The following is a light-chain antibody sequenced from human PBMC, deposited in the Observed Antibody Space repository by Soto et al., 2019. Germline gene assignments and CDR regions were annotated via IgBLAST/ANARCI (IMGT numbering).Light chain of an antibody. CDR2: GAS. V-gene: IGKV3-20*01. CDR3: QQYGSSPIT. CDR1: QSVSSSN. Sequence: EIVLTQSPGTLSLSPGERATLSCRASQSVSSSNLAWYQQKPGQAPRLLIYGASTRATGIPDRFSGSGSGTDFTLTISRLEPEDFAVYSCQQYGSSPITFGQGTRLEIK. J-gene: IGKJ5*01.